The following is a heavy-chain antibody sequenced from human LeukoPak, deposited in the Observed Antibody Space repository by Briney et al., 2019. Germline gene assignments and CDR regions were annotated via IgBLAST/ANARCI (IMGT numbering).Heavy chain of an antibody. J-gene: IGHJ4*02. D-gene: IGHD3-22*01. CDR1: GFTFSFYA. V-gene: IGHV3-23*01. Sequence: TGGSLRLSCAASGFTFSFYAMSWVAQAPGKGLGWVSVISGSAGSTSYEDSVKGRFTISRDNSKNTLYLQMNSRRAEDTAVYYCAKRWYDISGHFVYCGQRALV. CDR2: ISGSAGST. CDR3: AKRWYDISGHFVY.